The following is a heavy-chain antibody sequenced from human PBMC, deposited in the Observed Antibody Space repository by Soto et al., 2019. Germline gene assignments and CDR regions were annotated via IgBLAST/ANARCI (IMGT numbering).Heavy chain of an antibody. CDR2: ISYDGINE. CDR1: GFTFRNYA. Sequence: QVQLVESGGGVVQPGRSLRLSCAASGFTFRNYAMHWVRQAPGKGLEWVAVISYDGINEDYGDSVKGRFTISRDNSKNMLYLQINSLRPEDTAVYYCARPESSKQGAHDIWGHGTLVSVSS. V-gene: IGHV3-30-3*01. J-gene: IGHJ3*02. CDR3: ARPESSKQGAHDI. D-gene: IGHD6-13*01.